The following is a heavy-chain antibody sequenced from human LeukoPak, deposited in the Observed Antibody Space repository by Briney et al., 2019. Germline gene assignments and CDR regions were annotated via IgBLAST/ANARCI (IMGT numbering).Heavy chain of an antibody. CDR3: ARNSPLTTVIPDY. Sequence: GGSLRLSCAASGFTFSSYEMNWVRQAPGKGLEWVSYISSSGSTIYYADSVKGRFTISRDNAKNSLYLQMNSLRAEDTAVYYCARNSPLTTVIPDYWGQGTLVTVSS. CDR1: GFTFSSYE. CDR2: ISSSGSTI. J-gene: IGHJ4*02. D-gene: IGHD4-17*01. V-gene: IGHV3-48*03.